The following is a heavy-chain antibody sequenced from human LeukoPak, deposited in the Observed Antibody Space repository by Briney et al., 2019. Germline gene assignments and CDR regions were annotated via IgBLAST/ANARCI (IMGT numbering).Heavy chain of an antibody. CDR1: VFTFSSYA. D-gene: IGHD3-22*01. V-gene: IGHV3-23*01. J-gene: IGHJ4*02. CDR2: ISGSGGST. CDR3: AKGVTSGERSSTGYYCCFDY. Sequence: GGSLRLSCAASVFTFSSYAISWVRQAPGRGLEWVSAISGSGGSTYYADSVKGRFTISRHNSRNTLYLQMNSLRAEDTAVYYCAKGVTSGERSSTGYYCCFDYWGQGTLVTVSS.